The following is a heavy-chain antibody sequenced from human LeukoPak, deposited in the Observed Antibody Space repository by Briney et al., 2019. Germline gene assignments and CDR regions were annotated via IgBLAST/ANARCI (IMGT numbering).Heavy chain of an antibody. CDR1: GFTSSSYA. V-gene: IGHV3-30*01. Sequence: GRSLRLSCAASGFTSSSYAMHWVRQAPGKGLEWVAVISYDGSNKYYADSVKGRFTISGDNSKNALYLQMNSLRAEDTAVYYCARVAYSSSSHYFDYWGQGTLVTVSS. CDR2: ISYDGSNK. D-gene: IGHD6-6*01. CDR3: ARVAYSSSSHYFDY. J-gene: IGHJ4*02.